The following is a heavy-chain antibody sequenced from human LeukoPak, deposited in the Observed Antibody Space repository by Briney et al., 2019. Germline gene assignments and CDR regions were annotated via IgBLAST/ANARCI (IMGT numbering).Heavy chain of an antibody. D-gene: IGHD3-16*01. V-gene: IGHV3-23*01. CDR3: VKEASKTFGIYTADY. Sequence: GGSLRLSCAASGFTFSSSAMGWVRRAPQKGLEWASAIPASGPKTYYTGSVRGRFTISRDNSKNTVYLQMQSLRAEDTAVYYCVKEASKTFGIYTADYWGQGTLVTVSS. CDR1: GFTFSSSA. J-gene: IGHJ4*02. CDR2: IPASGPKT.